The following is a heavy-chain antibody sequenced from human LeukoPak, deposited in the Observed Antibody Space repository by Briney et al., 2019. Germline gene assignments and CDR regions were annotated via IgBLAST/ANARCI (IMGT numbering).Heavy chain of an antibody. V-gene: IGHV4-39*01. CDR3: ARPGASTSWFDP. CDR2: IYYSGST. CDR1: GGSISSSSHY. J-gene: IGHJ5*02. D-gene: IGHD2-2*01. Sequence: SETLSLTCTVSGGSISSSSHYWGWIRQPPGKGLEWIGSIYYSGSTYYNPSLKSRVTMSVDTSKNQFSLKLRSVTAADTAVYYCARPGASTSWFDPWGQGTLVTVSS.